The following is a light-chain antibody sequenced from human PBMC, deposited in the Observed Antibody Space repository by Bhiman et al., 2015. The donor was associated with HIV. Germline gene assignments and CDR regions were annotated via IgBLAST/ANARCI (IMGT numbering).Light chain of an antibody. CDR2: QDS. Sequence: SYELTQPPSVSVSPGQTASITCSGDKLGHKYACWYQQKPGQSPVLVIYQDSKRPSGIPERFSGANSGNTATLTISGTQAVDEADYYCRAWDNSQYVFGPGTKLTVL. J-gene: IGLJ1*01. V-gene: IGLV3-1*01. CDR3: RAWDNSQYV. CDR1: KLGHKY.